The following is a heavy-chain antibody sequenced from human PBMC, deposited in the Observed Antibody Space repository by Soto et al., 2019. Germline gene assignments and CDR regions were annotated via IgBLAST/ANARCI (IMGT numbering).Heavy chain of an antibody. V-gene: IGHV4-59*01. CDR2: IYYSGST. D-gene: IGHD3-16*02. J-gene: IGHJ5*02. Sequence: LSLTCTVSGGSISSYYWSWIRQPPGKGLEWIGYIYYSGSTNYNPSLKSRVTISVDTSKNQFSLKLSSVTAADTAVYYCARDVIAEEVGMFDTWGQGTLVTVSS. CDR1: GGSISSYY. CDR3: ARDVIAEEVGMFDT.